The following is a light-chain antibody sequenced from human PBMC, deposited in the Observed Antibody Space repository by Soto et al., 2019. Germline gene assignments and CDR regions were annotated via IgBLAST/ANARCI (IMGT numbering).Light chain of an antibody. CDR1: DSNIGSFT. Sequence: SVLTQPPSASGTPGQRVTISCSGSDSNIGSFTVHWYQQVPGTAPKPLIHTTYQRPSGVPDRFSGSKSGTSGSLAISGLQPEDEADYYCASWDDSLSGFVFGTGTKLTVL. CDR2: TTY. CDR3: ASWDDSLSGFV. J-gene: IGLJ1*01. V-gene: IGLV1-44*01.